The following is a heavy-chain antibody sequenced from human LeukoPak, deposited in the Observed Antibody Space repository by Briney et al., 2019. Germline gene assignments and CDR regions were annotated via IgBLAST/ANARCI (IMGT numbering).Heavy chain of an antibody. CDR1: GGSFSGYY. D-gene: IGHD6-13*01. CDR3: ARHSGSRSWYTPIDY. V-gene: IGHV4-34*01. CDR2: INHSGST. J-gene: IGHJ4*02. Sequence: SETLSLTCAVYGGSFSGYYWSWIRQPPGKGLEWIGEINHSGSTNYNPSLKSRVTISVDTSKNQFSLKLNSVTAADTAVYYCARHSGSRSWYTPIDYWGQGTLVTVSS.